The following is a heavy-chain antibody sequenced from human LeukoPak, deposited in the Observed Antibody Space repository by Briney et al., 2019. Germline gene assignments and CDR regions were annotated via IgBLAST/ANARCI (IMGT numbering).Heavy chain of an antibody. Sequence: GGSLRLSCSASGFTFDDYAMHWVRQAPGKGLEWVSLISGDGGSTYYADSVKGRFTISRDNSKNSLYLQMNSLRTEDTALYYCAKEKFIGLGWPSQITGTTLYGMDVWGQGTTVTVSS. V-gene: IGHV3-43*02. CDR2: ISGDGGST. J-gene: IGHJ6*02. CDR1: GFTFDDYA. D-gene: IGHD1-20*01. CDR3: AKEKFIGLGWPSQITGTTLYGMDV.